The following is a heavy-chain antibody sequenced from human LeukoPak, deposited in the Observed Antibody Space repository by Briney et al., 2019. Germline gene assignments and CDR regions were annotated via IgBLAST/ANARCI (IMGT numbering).Heavy chain of an antibody. V-gene: IGHV3-30-3*02. J-gene: IGHJ4*02. CDR2: ISYDGGNK. D-gene: IGHD5-24*01. CDR3: AKCLDGYNFYYFDY. Sequence: GGSLRLSCAASGFTFSSYAMHWVRQAPGKGLEWVAVISYDGGNKYYADSVKGRFAISRDNSKNTLYLQMNSLRAEDTAVYYCAKCLDGYNFYYFDYWGQGALVTVSS. CDR1: GFTFSSYA.